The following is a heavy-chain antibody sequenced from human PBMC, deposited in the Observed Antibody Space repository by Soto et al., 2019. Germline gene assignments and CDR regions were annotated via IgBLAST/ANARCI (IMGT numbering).Heavy chain of an antibody. D-gene: IGHD2-2*01. CDR3: ARIVLVPAAMGYYYYGMDV. CDR1: GFSLSNARMG. J-gene: IGHJ6*02. CDR2: IFSNDEK. V-gene: IGHV2-26*01. Sequence: QVTLKESGPVLVKPTETLTLTCTVSGFSLSNARMGVSWIRQPPGKALEWLAHIFSNDEKSYSTSLKSRLTISKDTSKSQVVLTMTNMDPVDTATYYCARIVLVPAAMGYYYYGMDVWGQGTTVTVSS.